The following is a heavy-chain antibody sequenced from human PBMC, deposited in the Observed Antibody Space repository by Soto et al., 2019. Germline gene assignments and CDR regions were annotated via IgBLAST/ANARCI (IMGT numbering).Heavy chain of an antibody. CDR3: AKDPNWGSLYYFDY. Sequence: SGFTFSSYSMNWVRQAPGKGLEWVSYISSSSSTIYYADSVKGRFSISRDISKNTLYLQMNSLRAEDTAVYYCAKDPNWGSLYYFDYWGQGTLVTVSS. D-gene: IGHD7-27*01. J-gene: IGHJ4*02. CDR1: GFTFSSYS. CDR2: ISSSSSTI. V-gene: IGHV3-48*01.